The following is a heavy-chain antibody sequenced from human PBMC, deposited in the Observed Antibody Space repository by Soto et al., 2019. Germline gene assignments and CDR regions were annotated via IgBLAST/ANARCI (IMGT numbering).Heavy chain of an antibody. CDR3: ARHVRGIAAAVLNWFDP. V-gene: IGHV4-59*08. CDR2: IYYSGGT. Sequence: SETLSLTCTVSGGSISSYYWSWIRQPPGKGLEWIGYIYYSGGTNYNPSLKSRVTISVDTSKNQFSLKLSSVTAADTAVYYCARHVRGIAAAVLNWFDPWGQGTLVAVSS. D-gene: IGHD6-13*01. CDR1: GGSISSYY. J-gene: IGHJ5*02.